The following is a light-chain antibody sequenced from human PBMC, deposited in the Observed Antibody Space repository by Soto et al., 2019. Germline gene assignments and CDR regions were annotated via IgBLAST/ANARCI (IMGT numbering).Light chain of an antibody. V-gene: IGLV2-23*02. CDR3: CSFTRSNAHV. J-gene: IGLJ1*01. CDR1: SSDFGNYNL. CDR2: EVN. Sequence: QSVLPQPASVSGSPGQSITISRTGTSSDFGNYNLVSWYQQHPGKVPKLILFEVNKRPSGVSGRFSGCKSGKTASLTISGLQAEDEADSYCCSFTRSNAHVFGTANKVS.